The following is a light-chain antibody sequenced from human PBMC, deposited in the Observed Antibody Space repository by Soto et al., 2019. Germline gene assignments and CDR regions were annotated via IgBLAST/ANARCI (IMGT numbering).Light chain of an antibody. CDR1: TSNIGTFY. J-gene: IGLJ2*01. Sequence: QSVLTQPPSASSTPGQTVTISCSGSTSNIGTFYVYWYQHLPGTAPKLLIYLGDQRASGVSDRFSGSKSGTSATLAIAGLQTGDEADYYCDSWDNSLSVVLFGGGTKLTVL. CDR2: LGD. V-gene: IGLV1-47*02. CDR3: DSWDNSLSVVL.